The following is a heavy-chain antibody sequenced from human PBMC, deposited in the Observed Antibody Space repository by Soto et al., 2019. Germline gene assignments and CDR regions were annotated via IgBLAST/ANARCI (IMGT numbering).Heavy chain of an antibody. Sequence: GGSLRLSCAASGFTFSSYSMNWVRQAPGKGLEWVSYISSSSSTKYYPDSVKGRFTISRDNAKNSLYLQMNSLSAEDTAVYYCARGPAAMYYYYYMDVWGKGTTVTVSS. CDR3: ARGPAAMYYYYYMDV. J-gene: IGHJ6*03. CDR1: GFTFSSYS. CDR2: ISSSSSTK. D-gene: IGHD2-2*01. V-gene: IGHV3-48*01.